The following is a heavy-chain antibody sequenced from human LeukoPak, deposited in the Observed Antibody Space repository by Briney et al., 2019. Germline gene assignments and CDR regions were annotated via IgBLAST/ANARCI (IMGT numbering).Heavy chain of an antibody. V-gene: IGHV1-69*13. D-gene: IGHD4-17*01. CDR3: ATYGDYVGSAFDI. Sequence: GASVKVSCKASGGTFISYAISWVRQAPGQGLEWMGGIIPIFGTANYAQKFQGRVTITADESTSTAYMELSSLRSEDTAVYYCATYGDYVGSAFDIWGQGTMVTVSS. J-gene: IGHJ3*02. CDR1: GGTFISYA. CDR2: IIPIFGTA.